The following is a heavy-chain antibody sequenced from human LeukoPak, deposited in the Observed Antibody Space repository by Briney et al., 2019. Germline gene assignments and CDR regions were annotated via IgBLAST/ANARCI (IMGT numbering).Heavy chain of an antibody. J-gene: IGHJ4*02. CDR3: AKEAGSGWSYFDS. CDR2: ISASGGYT. Sequence: GGSLRLSCAASGFTFSSYGMSWVRQAPGKGLEWVSGISASGGYTYYADSVRGRFTVSRDSSKNTLYLQLNSLRAEDTAIYSCAKEAGSGWSYFDSWGQGTLVTVSS. CDR1: GFTFSSYG. V-gene: IGHV3-23*01. D-gene: IGHD6-19*01.